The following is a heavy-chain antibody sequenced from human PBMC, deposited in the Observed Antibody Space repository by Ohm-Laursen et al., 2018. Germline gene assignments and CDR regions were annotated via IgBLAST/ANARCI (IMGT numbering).Heavy chain of an antibody. CDR1: GFTFSSYW. V-gene: IGHV3-30*03. J-gene: IGHJ4*02. Sequence: SLRLSCAASGFTFSSYWMSRVRQAPGKGLEWVAVISYDGSNKYYVDSVKGRFTISRDNSKNTLYLQMNSLRAEDTAIYYCATLLYSAYAQGHYWGQGTLVTVSA. CDR3: ATLLYSAYAQGHY. D-gene: IGHD5-12*01. CDR2: ISYDGSNK.